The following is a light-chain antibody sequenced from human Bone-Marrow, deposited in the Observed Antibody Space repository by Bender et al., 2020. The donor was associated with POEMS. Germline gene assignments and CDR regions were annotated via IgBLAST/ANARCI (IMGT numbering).Light chain of an antibody. CDR1: SSDVGSYNL. CDR3: QSFDGNFWV. Sequence: QFALTQPASVSASPGQSITISCTGTSSDVGSYNLVSWYQQYPGKAPKLMIYEVTKRPSGVPDRFSGSKSGTSASLAITGLQAEDEADYYCQSFDGNFWVFGGGTKLTVL. V-gene: IGLV2-14*02. CDR2: EVT. J-gene: IGLJ3*02.